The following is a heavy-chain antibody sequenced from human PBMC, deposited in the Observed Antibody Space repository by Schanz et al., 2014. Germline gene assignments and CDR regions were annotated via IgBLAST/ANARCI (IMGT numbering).Heavy chain of an antibody. V-gene: IGHV3-66*01. CDR3: ARDHTTESYYSAGPPIDY. CDR2: IYIGGNT. J-gene: IGHJ4*02. D-gene: IGHD1-26*01. Sequence: EVQLLESGGGLVQPGGSLRLSCAASGFSFGTYAMSWVCQAPGKGLEWVSFIYIGGNTYYADSVKGRFTISRDNSKNTLFLQMNSLRAEDTAVYYCARDHTTESYYSAGPPIDYWGQGTLVTVSS. CDR1: GFSFGTYA.